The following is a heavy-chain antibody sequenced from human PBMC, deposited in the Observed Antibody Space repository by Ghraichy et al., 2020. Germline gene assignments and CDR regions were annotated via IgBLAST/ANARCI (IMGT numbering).Heavy chain of an antibody. V-gene: IGHV5-51*01. CDR2: IYPGDSDT. CDR3: AQRGDTSWHFDH. J-gene: IGHJ4*02. D-gene: IGHD3-16*01. CDR1: GYSFTSYW. Sequence: GESLNISCKGSGYSFTSYWIGWVRQMPGKGLEWMGIIYPGDSDTRYSPSFQGQVTISADKSINTAYLQWRSLKTSDTAMYYCAQRGDTSWHFDHWGQGTLVTVSS.